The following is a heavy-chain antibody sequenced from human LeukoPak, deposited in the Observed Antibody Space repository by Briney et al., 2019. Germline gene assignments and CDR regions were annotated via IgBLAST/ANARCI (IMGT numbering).Heavy chain of an antibody. J-gene: IGHJ6*02. CDR1: GFSVSEEY. D-gene: IGHD1/OR15-1a*01. V-gene: IGHV3-66*02. CDR3: ARDPGLRNSISG. Sequence: GGSLRLSCAATGFSVSEEYMNWVRQAPGKGLEWVSVIYAGGTTFYADTVRGRFTVSRDNSRNTLFLEMHSLTAADTAIYYCARDPGLRNSISGWGQGTTVTVSS. CDR2: IYAGGTT.